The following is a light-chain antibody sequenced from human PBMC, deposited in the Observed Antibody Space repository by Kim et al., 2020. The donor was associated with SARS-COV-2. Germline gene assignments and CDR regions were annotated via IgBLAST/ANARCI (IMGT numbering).Light chain of an antibody. Sequence: EKVMTQSPATLYLSPGERATLSCRASQSVTSNLAWYQQKPGQAPRLLIYGASTRASGIPARFSGSGSETEFTLTISSLQSEDFAVYYCQQYNDWPITFGQGTRLEIK. V-gene: IGKV3-15*01. CDR2: GAS. J-gene: IGKJ5*01. CDR3: QQYNDWPIT. CDR1: QSVTSN.